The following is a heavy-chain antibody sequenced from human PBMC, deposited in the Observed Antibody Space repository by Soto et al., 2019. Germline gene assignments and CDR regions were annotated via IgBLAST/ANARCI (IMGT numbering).Heavy chain of an antibody. D-gene: IGHD1-26*01. CDR3: AXGRSLFRAGDTSVNFFDY. J-gene: IGHJ4*02. Sequence: ASVKVSCKASGYTLSSCGIHWVRQAPGQRLEWMGWINGGNGDTMYAQKFQDRVTMTRGTSANTAYMEVSSLASKDTAVYYCAXGRSLFRAGDTSVNFFDYWGQGTLVTVSS. CDR1: GYTLSSCG. CDR2: INGGNGDT. V-gene: IGHV1-3*01.